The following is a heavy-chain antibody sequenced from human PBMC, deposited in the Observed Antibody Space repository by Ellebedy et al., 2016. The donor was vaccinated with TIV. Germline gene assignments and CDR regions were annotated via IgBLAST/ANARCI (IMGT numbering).Heavy chain of an antibody. CDR2: INPSGGST. Sequence: ASVKVSXXASGYTFTSYYMHWVRQAPGQGLEWMGIINPSGGSTSYAQKFQGRVTMTRDTSTSTVYMELSSLRSEDTAVYYCARAGGWYFYYYYGMDVWGQGTTVTVSS. CDR3: ARAGGWYFYYYYGMDV. D-gene: IGHD6-19*01. V-gene: IGHV1-46*01. J-gene: IGHJ6*02. CDR1: GYTFTSYY.